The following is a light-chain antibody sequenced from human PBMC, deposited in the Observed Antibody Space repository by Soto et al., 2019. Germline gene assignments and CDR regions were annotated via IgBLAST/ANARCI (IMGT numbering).Light chain of an antibody. J-gene: IGKJ5*01. CDR1: QSITTW. V-gene: IGKV1-5*01. Sequence: DIQMTQSPSTVSAYVGDSVTITCRASQSITTWLAWYQQRPGKAPKLLIYDVSSLQSGVPSRFSGSGSGTEFTLTISSLEPEDFAVYYCQQRSNWPSITFGQGTRLEIK. CDR2: DVS. CDR3: QQRSNWPSIT.